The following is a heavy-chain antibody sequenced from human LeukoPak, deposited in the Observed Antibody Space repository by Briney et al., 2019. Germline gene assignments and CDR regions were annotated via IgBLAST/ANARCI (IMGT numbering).Heavy chain of an antibody. CDR1: GGSISSYY. CDR3: ARESDTAMVNWYFDL. V-gene: IGHV4-4*07. J-gene: IGHJ2*01. Sequence: SETLSLTCAVYGGSISSYYWSWIRQPAGKGLEWIGRIYTSGSTNYNPSLKSRVTMSVDTSKNQFSLKLSSVTAADTAVYYCARESDTAMVNWYFDLWGRGTLVTVSS. CDR2: IYTSGST. D-gene: IGHD5-18*01.